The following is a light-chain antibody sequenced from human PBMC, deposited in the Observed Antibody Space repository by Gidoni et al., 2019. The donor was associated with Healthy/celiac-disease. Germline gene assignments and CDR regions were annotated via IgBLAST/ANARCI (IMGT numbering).Light chain of an antibody. CDR1: QSVLYSSNNKNY. CDR3: QQYYSTPQT. Sequence: DIVMTQSPDSLAVYLGERATINCKSSQSVLYSSNNKNYLAWYQQKPGQPPKLLIYWASTRESGLPDRFSGSGSGTDFTLTISSLQAEDVAVYYCQQYYSTPQTFGQXTKVEIK. V-gene: IGKV4-1*01. J-gene: IGKJ1*01. CDR2: WAS.